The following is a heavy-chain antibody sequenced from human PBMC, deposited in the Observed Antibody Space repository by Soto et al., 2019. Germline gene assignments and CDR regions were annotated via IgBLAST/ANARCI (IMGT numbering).Heavy chain of an antibody. Sequence: QVQLVESGGGVVQPGRSLRLSCVASGFTFSSYGLYWVRQAPGKGLEWVAVIWYDGSSKYYADSVRGRFTISGDKSKNTGYMEMNSLRVEDTAMYYCARDGVSLFIIHSELYYWGQGTLVTVSS. CDR2: IWYDGSSK. CDR3: ARDGVSLFIIHSELYY. V-gene: IGHV3-33*08. J-gene: IGHJ4*02. D-gene: IGHD3-10*01. CDR1: GFTFSSYG.